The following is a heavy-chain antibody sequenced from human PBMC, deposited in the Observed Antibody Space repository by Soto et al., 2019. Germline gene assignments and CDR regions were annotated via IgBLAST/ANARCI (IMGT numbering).Heavy chain of an antibody. CDR2: IYHSGST. CDR1: GGSISSSNW. D-gene: IGHD3-22*01. V-gene: IGHV4-4*02. CDR3: ARVYRGYYDSSGYYFDY. Sequence: SETLSLTCAVSGGSISSSNWWSWVRQPPGKGLEWVGEIYHSGSTNYNPSLKSRVTISVDKSKNQFSLKLSSVTAADTAVYYCARVYRGYYDSSGYYFDYWGQGTLVTVSS. J-gene: IGHJ4*02.